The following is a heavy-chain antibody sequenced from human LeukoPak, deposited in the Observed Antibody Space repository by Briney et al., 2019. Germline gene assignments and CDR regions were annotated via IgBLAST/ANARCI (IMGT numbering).Heavy chain of an antibody. J-gene: IGHJ4*02. CDR2: IYSGGST. Sequence: GGSLRLSCAASGFTVSSNYMSWVRQAPGKGLEWVSVIYSGGSTYYADSVKGRFTISRDNSKNTLYLQMNSLRAEDTAVYYCAKDDVPLWGYSSSWSFDYWGQGTLVTVSS. CDR3: AKDDVPLWGYSSSWSFDY. V-gene: IGHV3-53*05. D-gene: IGHD6-13*01. CDR1: GFTVSSNY.